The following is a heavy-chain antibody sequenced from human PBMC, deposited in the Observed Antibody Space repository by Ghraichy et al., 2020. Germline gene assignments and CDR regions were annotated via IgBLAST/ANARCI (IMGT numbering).Heavy chain of an antibody. J-gene: IGHJ4*02. V-gene: IGHV3-23*01. CDR2: VSGSGGSI. D-gene: IGHD4-17*01. CDR3: AKGRNDYEVYFDY. CDR1: GFTFRNYA. Sequence: GGSLRLSCAASGFTFRNYAITWVRQAPGKGLEWVSTVSGSGGSIYYADSVKGRFTISRDHFTNTVYLQMDSLRAEDTAVYYCAKGRNDYEVYFDYWAQGSLVTVSS.